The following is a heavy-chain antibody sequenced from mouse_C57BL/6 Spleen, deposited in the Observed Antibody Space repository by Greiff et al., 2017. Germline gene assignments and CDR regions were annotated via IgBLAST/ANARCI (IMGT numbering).Heavy chain of an antibody. CDR2: INPNNGGT. CDR1: GYTFTDYY. V-gene: IGHV1-26*01. J-gene: IGHJ1*03. CDR3: VSRITAVVATDWYCDV. Sequence: VQLQQSGPELVKPGASVKISCKASGYTFTDYYMNWVKQSHGKSLEWIGDINPNNGGTSYNQKFKGKATLTVDKSSSTAYMELRSLTSEDSAVYYWVSRITAVVATDWYCDVGGTGTTVTVS. D-gene: IGHD1-1*01.